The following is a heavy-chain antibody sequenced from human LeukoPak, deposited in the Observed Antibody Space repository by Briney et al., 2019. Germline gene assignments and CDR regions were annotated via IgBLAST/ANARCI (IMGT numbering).Heavy chain of an antibody. D-gene: IGHD3-22*01. CDR1: GGSISSGSYY. V-gene: IGHV4-61*02. J-gene: IGHJ3*02. Sequence: SETLSLTCTVSGGSISSGSYYWSWIRQPAGKGLEWIGRIYTSGSTNYNPSLKSRVTMSVDTSKNQFSLRLTSVTAADTAMYYCARDTWGSGYHDVFDIWGQGTMVTVSS. CDR3: ARDTWGSGYHDVFDI. CDR2: IYTSGST.